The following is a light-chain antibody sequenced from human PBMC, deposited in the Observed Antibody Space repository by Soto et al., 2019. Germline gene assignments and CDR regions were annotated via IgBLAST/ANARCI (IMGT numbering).Light chain of an antibody. V-gene: IGKV1-27*01. Sequence: DIPMTQSPSSLSASVGDRVTITCRASQGIIDYLAWYQQRPGKPPRLLIYAASTLQSGVPSRFSGSGAGTDFTLTISSLQPEDVATYYCQKYNSAPRTFGQGTKEEIK. J-gene: IGKJ1*01. CDR3: QKYNSAPRT. CDR2: AAS. CDR1: QGIIDY.